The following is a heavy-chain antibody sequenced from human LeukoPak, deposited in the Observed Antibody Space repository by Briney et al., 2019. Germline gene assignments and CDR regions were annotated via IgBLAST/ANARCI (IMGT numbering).Heavy chain of an antibody. J-gene: IGHJ4*02. Sequence: GGPLRLSCAASGFTFTNYGMTWVREAPGKGLEWVARLVYDARSDYANSVKGRFSISRDDSKNTLFLDMSNLRVEDTALYYCARDLSAAFDFWGQGVLVTISS. CDR2: LVYDARSD. CDR1: GFTFTNYG. D-gene: IGHD6-25*01. CDR3: ARDLSAAFDF. V-gene: IGHV3-33*08.